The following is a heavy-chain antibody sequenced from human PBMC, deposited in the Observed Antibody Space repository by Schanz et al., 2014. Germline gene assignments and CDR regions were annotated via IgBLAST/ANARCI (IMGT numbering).Heavy chain of an antibody. CDR2: ISGSGGST. D-gene: IGHD6-13*01. V-gene: IGHV3-23*04. CDR3: AREQIMAAAGLVDY. J-gene: IGHJ4*01. Sequence: EVQLVESGGGLVKPGGSLRLSCAASGFTFSSYAMSWVRQAPGKGLEWVSAISGSGGSTYYADSVKGRFSISRDNAKNSLYLQMNSLRAEDTAVYYCAREQIMAAAGLVDYWGHGTLVTVSS. CDR1: GFTFSSYA.